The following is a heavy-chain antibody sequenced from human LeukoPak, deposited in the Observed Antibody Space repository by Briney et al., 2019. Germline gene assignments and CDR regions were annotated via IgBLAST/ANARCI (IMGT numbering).Heavy chain of an antibody. CDR3: AGALVCAHSGSYHPGCYYHGMDV. D-gene: IGHD1-26*01. Sequence: GGSLRLSCAASGFTFSSYSMNWVRQAPGKGLEWVSSISSSSSYIYYADSVKGRFTISRDNAKNSLYLQMNSLRAEDTAVYYCAGALVCAHSGSYHPGCYYHGMDVWGQGTTVTVSS. CDR2: ISSSSSYI. V-gene: IGHV3-21*01. J-gene: IGHJ6*02. CDR1: GFTFSSYS.